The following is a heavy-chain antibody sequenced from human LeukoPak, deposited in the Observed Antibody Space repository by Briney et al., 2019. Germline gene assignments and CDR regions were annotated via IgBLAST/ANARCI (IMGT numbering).Heavy chain of an antibody. CDR3: ARGRLVYDFWSGGDIRHNWFDP. D-gene: IGHD3-3*01. V-gene: IGHV4-34*01. CDR1: GGSFSGYY. CDR2: INHSGST. J-gene: IGHJ5*02. Sequence: PSETLSPTCAVYGGSFSGYYWSWTRQPPGKGLEWIGEINHSGSTNYNPSLKSRVTISVDTSKNQFSLKLSSVTAADTAVYYCARGRLVYDFWSGGDIRHNWFDPWGQGTLVTVSS.